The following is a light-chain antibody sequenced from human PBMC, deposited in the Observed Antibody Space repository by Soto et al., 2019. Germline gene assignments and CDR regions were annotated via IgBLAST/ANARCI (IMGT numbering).Light chain of an antibody. CDR2: ANT. V-gene: IGLV1-40*01. CDR3: QAWATGIHI. J-gene: IGLJ2*01. Sequence: QSVLTQPPAVSGAPGQRVTISCTGSSTNIGAGYDVHWYQQLPGTAPKLLIYANTNRPSGVPDRISGSKSGTSASLAITGLQADDEADYYCQAWATGIHIFGGGTKLTVL. CDR1: STNIGAGYD.